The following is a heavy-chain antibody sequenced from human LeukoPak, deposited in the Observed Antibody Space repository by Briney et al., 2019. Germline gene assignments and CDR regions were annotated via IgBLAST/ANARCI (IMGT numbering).Heavy chain of an antibody. D-gene: IGHD3-10*01. CDR2: IYYSGNT. CDR3: ARSYYYGSGNPYYFDY. J-gene: IGHJ4*02. Sequence: SETLSLTCTVSGGSISSSSYYWGWIRQPPGKGLEWIGYIYYSGNTNYNPSLKSRVTISVDTSKNQFSLKLSSVTAADTAVYYCARSYYYGSGNPYYFDYWGQGTLVTVSS. V-gene: IGHV4-61*05. CDR1: GGSISSSSYY.